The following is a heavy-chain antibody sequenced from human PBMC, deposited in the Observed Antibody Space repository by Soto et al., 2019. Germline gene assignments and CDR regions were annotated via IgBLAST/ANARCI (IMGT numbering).Heavy chain of an antibody. Sequence: SETLSLTCTVSGGSISSYYWSWIRQPPGKGLEWIGYIYYSGSTNYNPSLKSRVTISVDTSKNQFSLKLSSVTAADTAVYYCWGSVVVPAAMGFNHYYYMDVWGKGTTVTVSS. V-gene: IGHV4-59*01. D-gene: IGHD2-2*01. J-gene: IGHJ6*03. CDR3: WGSVVVPAAMGFNHYYYMDV. CDR1: GGSISSYY. CDR2: IYYSGST.